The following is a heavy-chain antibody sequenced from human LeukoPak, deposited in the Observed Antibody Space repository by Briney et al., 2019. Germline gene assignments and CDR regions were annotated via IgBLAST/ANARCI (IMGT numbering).Heavy chain of an antibody. CDR1: GGTFSSYA. D-gene: IGHD3-3*01. CDR3: ARERVLRFLEWLSDAFDI. V-gene: IGHV1-69*05. J-gene: IGHJ3*02. CDR2: IIPIFGTA. Sequence: ASVKVSCKASGGTFSSYAISWVRQAPRQGLEWMGGIIPIFGTANYAQKFQGRVTITTDESTSTAYMELSSLRSEDTAVYYCARERVLRFLEWLSDAFDIWGQGTMVTVSS.